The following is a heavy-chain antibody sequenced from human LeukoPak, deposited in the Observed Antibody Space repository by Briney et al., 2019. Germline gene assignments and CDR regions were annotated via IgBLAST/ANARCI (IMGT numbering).Heavy chain of an antibody. Sequence: GGSLRLSCTASGFTFGDYAMSWFRQAPGKGLEWVGFIRSKAYGGTTEYAASVKGRFTISRDDSKSIAYLQMNSLKTEDTAVYYCTRDEGSVEQWLVAGCWGQGTLVTVSS. CDR2: IRSKAYGGTT. CDR3: TRDEGSVEQWLVAGC. CDR1: GFTFGDYA. V-gene: IGHV3-49*03. J-gene: IGHJ4*02. D-gene: IGHD6-19*01.